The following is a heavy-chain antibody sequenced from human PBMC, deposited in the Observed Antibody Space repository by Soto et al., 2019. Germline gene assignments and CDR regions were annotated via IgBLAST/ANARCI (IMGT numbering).Heavy chain of an antibody. CDR2: IYWNDDK. CDR3: AKSGSSGWYGWFDP. J-gene: IGHJ5*02. D-gene: IGHD6-19*01. CDR1: GFSLRTSGVG. Sequence: SGPTLVNPTQTLTLTCSFSGFSLRTSGVGVGWIRQPPGKALEWLGFIYWNDDKRYSPSLKSRLTITKDTSKNQVVLTMTNMDPVDTATYYCAKSGSSGWYGWFDPWGQGTLVTVSS. V-gene: IGHV2-5*01.